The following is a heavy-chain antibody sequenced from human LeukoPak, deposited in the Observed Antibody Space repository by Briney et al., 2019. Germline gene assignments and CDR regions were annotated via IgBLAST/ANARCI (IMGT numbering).Heavy chain of an antibody. CDR1: GFTFINYA. CDR2: ISYDGNKK. Sequence: GRSLRFSCEASGFTFINYAMNWVRQALGKGLEWVAVISYDGNKKYYADSVEGRFTISRDNSKNTLYLQMNSLRAEDTAVYYCARWKSLKGTFDYWGQGTLVTVSS. CDR3: ARWKSLKGTFDY. D-gene: IGHD1-7*01. V-gene: IGHV3-30*04. J-gene: IGHJ4*02.